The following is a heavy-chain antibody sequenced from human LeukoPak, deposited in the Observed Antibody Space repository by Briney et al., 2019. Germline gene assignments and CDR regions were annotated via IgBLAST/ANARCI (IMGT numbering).Heavy chain of an antibody. J-gene: IGHJ6*03. CDR3: PKDGGYSSSWPYYMDV. V-gene: IGHV3-23*01. CDR2: ISGSGGST. CDR1: GFTFSSYA. Sequence: PGGSLRLSCAASGFTFSSYAMSWVRQAPGKGLEWVSAISGSGGSTYYADSVKGRFTISRDNSKNTLYLQVNSLRAEDTAVYYCPKDGGYSSSWPYYMDVWGKGTTVTVSS. D-gene: IGHD6-13*01.